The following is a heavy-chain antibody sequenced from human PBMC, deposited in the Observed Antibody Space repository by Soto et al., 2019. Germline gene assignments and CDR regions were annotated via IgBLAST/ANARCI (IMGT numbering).Heavy chain of an antibody. Sequence: QVQLVQSGAEVKKPGSSVKVSCKASGGTFSSYTISWVRQAPGQGLEWMGRIIPILGIANYAQKFQGRVRTTEDKSTSTGYMGVGSLGVEGPGVYYCGWGGGGVVVVAAEGEYFDYWGQGTLVTVSS. V-gene: IGHV1-69*02. D-gene: IGHD2-15*01. CDR2: IIPILGIA. J-gene: IGHJ4*02. CDR1: GGTFSSYT. CDR3: GWGGGGVVVVAAEGEYFDY.